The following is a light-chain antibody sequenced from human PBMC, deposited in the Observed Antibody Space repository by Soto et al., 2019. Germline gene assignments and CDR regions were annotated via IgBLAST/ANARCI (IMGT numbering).Light chain of an antibody. V-gene: IGLV2-14*01. CDR1: SSDVGGYNY. J-gene: IGLJ1*01. CDR2: ELS. CDR3: NSYSSKPTGV. Sequence: QSALTQPASVSGSPGQSITISCTGTSSDVGGYNYVSWYQQHPGKAPTLILYELSNRPAGVSNRFSGSKSSNTASLTLSGLQAEDDDDYYCNSYSSKPTGVFVKGTMLTVL.